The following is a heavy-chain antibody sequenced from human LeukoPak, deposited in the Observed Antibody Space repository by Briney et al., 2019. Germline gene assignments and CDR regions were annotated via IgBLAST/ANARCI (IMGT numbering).Heavy chain of an antibody. CDR3: ARRAGGYSHPYDY. CDR2: IYSGGST. CDR1: GFTVSSNY. J-gene: IGHJ4*02. V-gene: IGHV3-66*04. Sequence: GGSLRLSCAASGFTVSSNYMSWVRQAPGKGLEWVSVIYSGGSTYYADSVKGRFTISRDNSKNTLYLQMNSVRAEDTAVYYCARRAGGYSHPYDYWGQGVLVTVSS. D-gene: IGHD4-23*01.